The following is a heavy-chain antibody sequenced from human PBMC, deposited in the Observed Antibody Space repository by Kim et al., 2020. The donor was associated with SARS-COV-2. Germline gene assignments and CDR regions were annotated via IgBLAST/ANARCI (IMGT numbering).Heavy chain of an antibody. CDR3: ARDGLGGLRYFDWLPNYYYGMDV. CDR1: GFTFSSYE. D-gene: IGHD3-9*01. CDR2: ISSSGSTI. V-gene: IGHV3-48*03. Sequence: GGSLRLSCAASGFTFSSYEMNWVRQAPGKGLEWVSYISSSGSTIYYADSVKGRFTISRDNAKNSLYLQMNSLRAEDTAVYYCARDGLGGLRYFDWLPNYYYGMDVWGQGTTVTVSS. J-gene: IGHJ6*02.